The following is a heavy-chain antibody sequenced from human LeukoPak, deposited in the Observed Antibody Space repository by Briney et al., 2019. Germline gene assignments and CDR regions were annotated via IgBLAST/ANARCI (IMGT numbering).Heavy chain of an antibody. CDR1: GFIFSDHY. V-gene: IGHV3-72*01. J-gene: IGHJ3*02. Sequence: PGGSLRLSCAASGFIFSDHYMDWVRQAPGKGLEWVGRTRNEANIYTTKYAASVKGRFIISRDDSKNSLYLQMNSLKTEDTAVYYCASPVGATTVRAFDIWGQGTMVTVSS. D-gene: IGHD1-26*01. CDR2: TRNEANIYTT. CDR3: ASPVGATTVRAFDI.